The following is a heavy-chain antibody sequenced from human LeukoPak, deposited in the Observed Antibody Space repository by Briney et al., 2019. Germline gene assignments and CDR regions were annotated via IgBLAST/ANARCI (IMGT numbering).Heavy chain of an antibody. CDR3: ARGPTRYGGNSRRPYYFDY. Sequence: PSEALSLTCTVSGGSISSGSYYWVWIRQPPGKGLEWIGTIYYSGTTYYNPSLKSRVTISVDTSKNQFSLKLSSVTAADTAVYYCARGPTRYGGNSRRPYYFDYWGQGTLVTVSS. CDR1: GGSISSGSYY. V-gene: IGHV4-39*07. CDR2: IYYSGTT. D-gene: IGHD4-23*01. J-gene: IGHJ4*02.